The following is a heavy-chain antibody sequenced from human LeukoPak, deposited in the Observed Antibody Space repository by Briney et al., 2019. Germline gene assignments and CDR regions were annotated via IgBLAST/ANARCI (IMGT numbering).Heavy chain of an antibody. D-gene: IGHD3-22*01. CDR2: INGSGGST. J-gene: IGHJ3*02. CDR3: ASPSPTYYYDSSGYAFDI. V-gene: IGHV3-23*01. CDR1: GFTFSGYA. Sequence: GGSLRLSCAASGFTFSGYAMSWVRQAPGKGLEWVSAINGSGGSTYYADSVKGRFTISRDNSKNTLYLQMNSLRAEDTAVYYCASPSPTYYYDSSGYAFDIWGQGTMVTVSS.